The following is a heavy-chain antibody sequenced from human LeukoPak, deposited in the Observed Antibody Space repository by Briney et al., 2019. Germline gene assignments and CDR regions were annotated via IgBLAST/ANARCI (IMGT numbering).Heavy chain of an antibody. CDR1: GFTVPDNY. J-gene: IGHJ6*02. CDR2: IYGGGDT. Sequence: GGSLRLSCAASGFTVPDNYMNWVRQSSGKGLEWVSVIYGGGDTNYADSVKGRFIISRDTSKNTVYLQMNSLGAEDTAVYYCVREAVMPVAPSTIGTSGRPLYEYYGLDAWGXXXTVIVSS. D-gene: IGHD6-13*01. V-gene: IGHV3-53*01. CDR3: VREAVMPVAPSTIGTSGRPLYEYYGLDA.